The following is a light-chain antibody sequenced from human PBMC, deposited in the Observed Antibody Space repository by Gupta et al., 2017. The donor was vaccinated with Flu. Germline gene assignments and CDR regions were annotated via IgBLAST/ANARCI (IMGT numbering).Light chain of an antibody. CDR2: DAS. Sequence: EIVLTQSPATLSLSPGERATLSCRASQRVGTYLAWYQQKPGQAPRLLIYDASNRDTGIPARFSGSGSGTYLTLTISSREQDDFAVYYCQKRSNWPPYTFGQGTRLEIK. CDR1: QRVGTY. V-gene: IGKV3-11*01. CDR3: QKRSNWPPYT. J-gene: IGKJ2*01.